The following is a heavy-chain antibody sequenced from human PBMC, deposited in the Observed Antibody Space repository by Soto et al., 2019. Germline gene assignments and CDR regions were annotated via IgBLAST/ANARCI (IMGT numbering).Heavy chain of an antibody. V-gene: IGHV4-59*01. CDR1: GGSISSYY. J-gene: IGHJ4*02. CDR3: ARVRYYGSGSYYNPAYYFDY. D-gene: IGHD3-10*01. Sequence: SETLSLTCTFSGGSISSYYWSWIRQPPGKGLEWIGYIYYSGSTNYNPSLKSRVTISVDTSKNQFSLKLSSVTAADTAVYYCARVRYYGSGSYYNPAYYFDYWGQGTLVTVSS. CDR2: IYYSGST.